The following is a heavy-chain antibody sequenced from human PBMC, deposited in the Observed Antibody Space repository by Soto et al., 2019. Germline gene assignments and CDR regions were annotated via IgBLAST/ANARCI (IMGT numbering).Heavy chain of an antibody. V-gene: IGHV3-23*01. CDR1: GFAFSTYA. J-gene: IGHJ4*02. CDR2: ILPDETG. CDR3: AKDRLPTSGQRFYFDS. Sequence: DVNLLHSGGGSAQPGGSLRLSCATSGFAFSTYAMTWVRQVPGRGLEWVSTILPDETGFYTVSVKGRFTISRDNFRGILYLQINDLCVEDAAIYFCAKDRLPTSGQRFYFDSWGQGSLVTVSS. D-gene: IGHD2-15*01.